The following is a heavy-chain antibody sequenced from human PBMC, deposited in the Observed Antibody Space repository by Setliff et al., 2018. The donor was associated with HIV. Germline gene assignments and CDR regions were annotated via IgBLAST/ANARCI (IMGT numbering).Heavy chain of an antibody. CDR1: GGSISSGSYY. J-gene: IGHJ6*03. D-gene: IGHD3-22*01. CDR3: AREGDWDSSGYHRYYYYMDV. V-gene: IGHV4-61*09. CDR2: IYTSGST. Sequence: SETLSLTCTVSGGSISSGSYYWSWIRQPAGKGLEWIGHIYTSGSTNYNPSLKSRVTISVDTSKNQFSLKLSSVTAADTAVYYCAREGDWDSSGYHRYYYYMDVWGKGTTVTVSS.